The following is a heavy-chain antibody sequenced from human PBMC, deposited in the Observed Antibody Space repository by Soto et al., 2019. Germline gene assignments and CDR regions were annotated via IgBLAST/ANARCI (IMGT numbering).Heavy chain of an antibody. CDR1: GGTFNNYA. CDR3: ARDHIAASSPKYFQL. Sequence: GASVKVSCKASGGTFNNYAISWVRQAPGQGLEWMGGFSPIFSTVNYAQKFQVRVTLTADESTGTAYMEMSSLRSEDTAVYYCARDHIAASSPKYFQLWGQGTLVTVSS. V-gene: IGHV1-69*13. D-gene: IGHD6-13*01. J-gene: IGHJ1*01. CDR2: FSPIFSTV.